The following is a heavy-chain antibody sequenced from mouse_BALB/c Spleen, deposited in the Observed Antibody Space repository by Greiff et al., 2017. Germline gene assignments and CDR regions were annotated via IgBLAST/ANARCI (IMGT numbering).Heavy chain of an antibody. V-gene: IGHV14-3*02. J-gene: IGHJ3*01. Sequence: VQLKQSGAELVKPGASVKLSCTASGFNIKDTYMHWVKQRPEQGLEWIGRIDPANGNTKYDPKFQGKATITADTSSNTAYLQLSSLTSEDTAVYYCADYGSFAYWGQGTLVTVSA. CDR1: GFNIKDTY. D-gene: IGHD1-1*01. CDR3: ADYGSFAY. CDR2: IDPANGNT.